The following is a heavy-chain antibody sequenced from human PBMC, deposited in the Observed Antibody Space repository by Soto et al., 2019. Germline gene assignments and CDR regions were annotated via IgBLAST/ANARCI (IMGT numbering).Heavy chain of an antibody. CDR3: ARLVPAALPTGNNWFDP. V-gene: IGHV1-69*01. CDR2: IIPIFGTA. J-gene: IGHJ5*02. CDR1: GGTFSSYA. Sequence: QVQLVQSGAEVKKPGSSVKVSCKASGGTFSSYAISWVRQAPGQGLEWMGGIIPIFGTANYAQKLQGRVTITADESTSTAYMELSSLRSEDTAVYYCARLVPAALPTGNNWFDPWGQGTLVTVSS. D-gene: IGHD2-2*01.